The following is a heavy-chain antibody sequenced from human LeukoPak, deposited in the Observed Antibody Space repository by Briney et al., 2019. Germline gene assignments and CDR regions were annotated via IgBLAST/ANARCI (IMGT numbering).Heavy chain of an antibody. J-gene: IGHJ4*02. V-gene: IGHV1-69*13. CDR3: ARGYCSGGSCQIPFDY. CDR2: ITPIFGTA. CDR1: GGTFSSYA. Sequence: SVKVSCKASGGTFSSYAISWVRQAPGQGLEWMGGITPIFGTANYAQKFQGRVTITADESTSTAYMELSSLRSEDTAVYYCARGYCSGGSCQIPFDYWGQGTLVTVSS. D-gene: IGHD2-15*01.